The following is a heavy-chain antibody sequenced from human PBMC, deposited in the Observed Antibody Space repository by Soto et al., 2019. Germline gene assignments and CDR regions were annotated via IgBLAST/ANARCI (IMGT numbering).Heavy chain of an antibody. V-gene: IGHV4-39*01. CDR1: GGSISATSYY. CDR2: IYYSGST. J-gene: IGHJ6*02. Sequence: QLQLQESGPGLVKPSETLSLTCTVSGGSISATSYYWGWIRQPPGKGLEWIGSIYYSGSTYYNPSLKSRVTISVDTSKNKCSLQLSSVTAADTAVYYCARLGIKRGNYGMDVWGQGTTVTVSS. D-gene: IGHD3-16*01. CDR3: ARLGIKRGNYGMDV.